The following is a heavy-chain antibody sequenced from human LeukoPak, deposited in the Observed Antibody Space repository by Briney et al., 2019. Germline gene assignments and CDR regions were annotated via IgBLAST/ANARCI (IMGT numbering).Heavy chain of an antibody. CDR1: GFTFSSYS. CDR3: ARATTEQWLVE. Sequence: GSLRLSCAASGFTFSSYSMNWVRQAPGKGLGWVSSISSSSSYIYYADSVKGRFTISRDNAKNSLYLQMNSLRAEDTAVYYCARATTEQWLVEWGQGTLVTVSS. D-gene: IGHD6-19*01. J-gene: IGHJ4*02. CDR2: ISSSSSYI. V-gene: IGHV3-21*01.